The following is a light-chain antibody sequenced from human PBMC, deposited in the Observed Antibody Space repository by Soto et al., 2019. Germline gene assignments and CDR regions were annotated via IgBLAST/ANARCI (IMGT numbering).Light chain of an antibody. CDR1: SRDVGSYNL. CDR3: CSFAGSSTYV. Sequence: QSVLTQPASVSGSPGQSITISCTGTSRDVGSYNLVSWYQQHPGKAPKLIIYEGTKRPSGVSYRFSGSKSGNTASLTISGLQEEDEGDYHCCSFAGSSTYVFGTGTKVTVL. CDR2: EGT. V-gene: IGLV2-23*01. J-gene: IGLJ1*01.